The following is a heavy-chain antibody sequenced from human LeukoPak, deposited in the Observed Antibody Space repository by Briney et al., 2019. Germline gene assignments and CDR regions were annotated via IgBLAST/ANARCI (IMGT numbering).Heavy chain of an antibody. CDR3: ARAGVWDYSDSSGYHNAAFDI. CDR2: INPNSGGT. Sequence: ASVKVSCKASGYTFTGYYMHWVRQAPGQGLEWMGWINPNSGGTNYAQKFQGRVTMTRDTSVSTAYMELSRLRSDDTAVYYCARAGVWDYSDSSGYHNAAFDIWGQGTMVTVSS. D-gene: IGHD3-22*01. V-gene: IGHV1-2*02. CDR1: GYTFTGYY. J-gene: IGHJ3*02.